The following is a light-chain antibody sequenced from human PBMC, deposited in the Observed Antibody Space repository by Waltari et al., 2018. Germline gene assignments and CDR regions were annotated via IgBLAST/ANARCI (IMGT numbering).Light chain of an antibody. CDR3: QQYVSALWT. J-gene: IGKJ1*01. CDR2: GAS. Sequence: EIVLTQSPGTVSLSPGERVTLSCRASQSVSGRYLAWYQQKPGQAPRLLIYGASNRANGIPDRFSGSGSGTDFTLTISRLEPEDSAVYYCQQYVSALWTFGQGTKVEIK. CDR1: QSVSGRY. V-gene: IGKV3-20*01.